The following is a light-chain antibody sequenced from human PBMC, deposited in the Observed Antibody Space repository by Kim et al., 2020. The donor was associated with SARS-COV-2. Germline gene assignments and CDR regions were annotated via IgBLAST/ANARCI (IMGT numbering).Light chain of an antibody. CDR1: QSVSSN. Sequence: EIVMTQSPATLSVSPGERATLSGRASQSVSSNLAWYQQKPGQAPRLLIYGASTRVTGIPARFSGSASGTEFTLTISGLQSEDFAVYYFQQYNNWPRTFGHRTTVDSK. V-gene: IGKV3-15*01. CDR2: GAS. CDR3: QQYNNWPRT. J-gene: IGKJ1*01.